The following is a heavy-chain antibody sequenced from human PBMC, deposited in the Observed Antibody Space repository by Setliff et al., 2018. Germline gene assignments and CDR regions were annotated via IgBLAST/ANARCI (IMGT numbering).Heavy chain of an antibody. V-gene: IGHV4-61*09. J-gene: IGHJ4*02. CDR3: ARGYYNGRGYYYLPCSFDS. CDR1: DGSLYSGNYY. Sequence: SETLSLTCTVSDGSLYSGNYYWTWIRQPAGKALEWIGHIHGTEGTHYNPSLKSRVAISRDKSPNQFSLMLRSVTAADTALYYCARGYYNGRGYYYLPCSFDSWGRGIVVTVSS. D-gene: IGHD3-10*01. CDR2: IHGTEGT.